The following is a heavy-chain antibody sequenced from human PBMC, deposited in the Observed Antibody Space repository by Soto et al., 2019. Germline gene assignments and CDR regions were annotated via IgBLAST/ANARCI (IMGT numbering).Heavy chain of an antibody. CDR2: ISAYNGNT. J-gene: IGHJ4*02. V-gene: IGHV1-18*04. CDR1: GYTFTNYG. Sequence: ASVKVSCKASGYTFTNYGISWVRQAPGQGLEWMGWISAYNGNTNYAQNLQGRVTMTTDTSTSTAYMELRSLRSDDTAVYYCALVDVLRFLAWLIWGQGTLVTVSS. CDR3: ALVDVLRFLAWLI. D-gene: IGHD3-3*01.